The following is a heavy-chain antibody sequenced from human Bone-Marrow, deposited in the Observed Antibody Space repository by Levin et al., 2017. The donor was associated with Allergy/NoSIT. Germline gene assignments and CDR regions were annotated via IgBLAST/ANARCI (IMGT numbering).Heavy chain of an antibody. Sequence: SQTLSLPCTVSGGSLRGYYWSWVRQPPGKGLEWIGHIYDNGNSNYSPSLESRVTLSVDTSKNQFSLKLNSVTAADTAVYYCARLLSSMYETIDFWGQGTLVTVSS. CDR2: IYDNGNS. D-gene: IGHD6-13*01. J-gene: IGHJ4*02. V-gene: IGHV4-59*08. CDR3: ARLLSSMYETIDF. CDR1: GGSLRGYY.